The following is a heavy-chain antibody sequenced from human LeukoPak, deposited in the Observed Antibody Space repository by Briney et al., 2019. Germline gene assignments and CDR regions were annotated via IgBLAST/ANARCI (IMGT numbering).Heavy chain of an antibody. CDR2: IFHSGST. CDR3: ARQGRISMIVVLIEDAFDI. D-gene: IGHD3-22*01. Sequence: PSETLSLTCAVSSGSIFSSNWWSWVRQPPGKGLEWIGQIFHSGSTSYSPSLKSRVTISVDTSKNQFSLKLSSVTAADTAVYYCARQGRISMIVVLIEDAFDIWGQGTMVTVSS. V-gene: IGHV4-4*02. J-gene: IGHJ3*02. CDR1: SGSIFSSNW.